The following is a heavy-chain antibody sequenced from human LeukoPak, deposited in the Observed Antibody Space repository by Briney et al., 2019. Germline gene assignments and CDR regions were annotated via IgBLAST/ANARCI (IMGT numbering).Heavy chain of an antibody. CDR2: INPNSGDT. CDR3: ARGTFYDFWSGDSDY. V-gene: IGHV1-2*06. D-gene: IGHD3-3*01. Sequence: ASVKVSCKASGGTFSSYAISWVRQAPGQGLEWMGRINPNSGDTNYAQKFQGRVTMTRDTSISTAYMDLSRLKSDDTAVYYCARGTFYDFWSGDSDYWGQGTLVTVSS. J-gene: IGHJ4*02. CDR1: GGTFSSYA.